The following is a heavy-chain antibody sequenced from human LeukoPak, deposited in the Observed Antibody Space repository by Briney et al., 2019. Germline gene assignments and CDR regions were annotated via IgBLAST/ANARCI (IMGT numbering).Heavy chain of an antibody. J-gene: IGHJ3*02. CDR2: IYHTGSN. D-gene: IGHD6-13*01. V-gene: IGHV4-59*08. CDR1: SGSVSSYY. CDR3: ARARYTNSWYAVDI. Sequence: SETLSLTCLVSSGSVSSYYWIWIRQPPGKGLEWIGYIYHTGSNNYSPSLKSRVTMYVDTSKNQLSLKLSSVTAADTAMYYCARARYTNSWYAVDIWGQGTMVTVSS.